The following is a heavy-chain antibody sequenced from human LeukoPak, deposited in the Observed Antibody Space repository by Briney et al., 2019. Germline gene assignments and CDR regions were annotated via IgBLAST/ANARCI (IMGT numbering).Heavy chain of an antibody. V-gene: IGHV3-7*01. D-gene: IGHD3-16*02. CDR2: IKQDGSEK. J-gene: IGHJ4*02. Sequence: PGGSLRLSCAASGVSISNNWMSWVRQAPGKGVEWVVSIKQDGSEKYFVDSVEGRFTISRDDAKNSLYLQMNSLRVEDTAVYYCARNRASLNCWGQGTLVTVSS. CDR3: ARNRASLNC. CDR1: GVSISNNW.